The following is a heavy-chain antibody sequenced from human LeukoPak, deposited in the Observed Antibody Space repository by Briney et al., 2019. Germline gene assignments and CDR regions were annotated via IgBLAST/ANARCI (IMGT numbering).Heavy chain of an antibody. CDR2: IKQDWREK. V-gene: IGHV3-7*01. CDR3: ARVTRIQLWSYYFDY. D-gene: IGHD5-18*01. J-gene: IGHJ4*02. Sequence: PGGSLRLSCAASVFTFSNYWLSWVRQAPGKGLEGVANIKQDWREKYYVGSVKGRFTISRGNAKKSLYLQMNSLRGEETAVYYCARVTRIQLWSYYFDYWGQGTLVTVSS. CDR1: VFTFSNYW.